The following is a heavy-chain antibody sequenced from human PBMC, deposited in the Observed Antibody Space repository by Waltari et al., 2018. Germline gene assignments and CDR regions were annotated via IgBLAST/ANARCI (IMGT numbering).Heavy chain of an antibody. CDR2: IIPIFGTA. J-gene: IGHJ3*02. Sequence: QVQLVQSGAEVKKPGSSVKVSCMASGATFSSYATRWVRQAPGQGLEWMGGIIPIFGTAKYEQKFQGRVTITADESTSTAYMELSSLRSEDTAVYYCARGSPSMIVVVANAFDIWGQGTMVTVSS. D-gene: IGHD3-22*01. CDR3: ARGSPSMIVVVANAFDI. V-gene: IGHV1-69*01. CDR1: GATFSSYA.